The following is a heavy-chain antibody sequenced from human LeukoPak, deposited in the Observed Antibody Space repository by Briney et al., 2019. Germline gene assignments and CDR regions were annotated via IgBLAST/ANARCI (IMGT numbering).Heavy chain of an antibody. J-gene: IGHJ3*02. Sequence: PSQTLSPTCTVSGGSISSGGYYWSWIRQPPGKGLEWIGSAYYSGSTYHNPSLKSRVTISVDTSKNQFSLKLSSVTAADTAVYYCARDRGLRREDDAFDIWGQGTMVTVSS. CDR1: GGSISSGGYY. V-gene: IGHV4-39*02. D-gene: IGHD4-17*01. CDR3: ARDRGLRREDDAFDI. CDR2: AYYSGST.